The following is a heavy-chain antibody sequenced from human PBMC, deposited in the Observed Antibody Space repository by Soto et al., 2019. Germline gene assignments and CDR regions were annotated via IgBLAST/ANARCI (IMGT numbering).Heavy chain of an antibody. V-gene: IGHV4-4*02. Sequence: SETLSLTCTVPGYTISSTRWWSWVRLSPGKGLEWIGEIYHLGRTNYNPSLKSRVTLSIDKSNNQFSLTLTSVTAADTAVYFCARTGKFYYYDTTGLPFDPWGPGILVT. D-gene: IGHD3-22*01. CDR3: ARTGKFYYYDTTGLPFDP. J-gene: IGHJ5*02. CDR1: GYTISSTRW. CDR2: IYHLGRT.